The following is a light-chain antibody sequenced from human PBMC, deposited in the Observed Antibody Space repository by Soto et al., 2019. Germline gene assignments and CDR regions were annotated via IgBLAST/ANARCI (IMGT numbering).Light chain of an antibody. CDR2: GAS. Sequence: ESVLTQSPGTLSLSPGERATLSCRASQSVSSSYLAWDQQKPGQAPRLLIYGASSRATGIPDRFSGSGSGTDFTLSISGVEPEDFAVYYCQQYGRSFGQGTKVDIK. V-gene: IGKV3-20*01. J-gene: IGKJ1*01. CDR1: QSVSSSY. CDR3: QQYGRS.